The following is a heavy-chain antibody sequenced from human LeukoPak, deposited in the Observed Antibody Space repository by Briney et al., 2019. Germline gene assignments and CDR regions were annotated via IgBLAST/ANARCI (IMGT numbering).Heavy chain of an antibody. CDR1: GGSFSGYY. Sequence: PSETLSLTCAVYGGSFSGYYWSWIRQPPGKGLEWIGEINHSGSTNYNPSLKSRVTISVDTSKNQFSLKLSSVTAADTAVYYCARGFSYDFWSGYSPYYYGMDVWGQGTTVTVSS. V-gene: IGHV4-34*01. J-gene: IGHJ6*02. CDR2: INHSGST. CDR3: ARGFSYDFWSGYSPYYYGMDV. D-gene: IGHD3-3*01.